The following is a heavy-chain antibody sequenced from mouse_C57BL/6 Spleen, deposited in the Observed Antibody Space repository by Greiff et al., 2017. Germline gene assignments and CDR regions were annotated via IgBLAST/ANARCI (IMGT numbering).Heavy chain of an antibody. CDR2: INPYNGGT. V-gene: IGHV1-19*01. Sequence: EVQLQESGPVLVKPGASVKMSCKASGYTFTDYYMNWVKQSHGKSLEWIGVINPYNGGTSYNQKFKGKATLTVDKSSSTAYMELNSLTSEDSAVYYCARHYYGSSYWYFDGWGTGTTVTVSS. D-gene: IGHD1-1*01. J-gene: IGHJ1*03. CDR3: ARHYYGSSYWYFDG. CDR1: GYTFTDYY.